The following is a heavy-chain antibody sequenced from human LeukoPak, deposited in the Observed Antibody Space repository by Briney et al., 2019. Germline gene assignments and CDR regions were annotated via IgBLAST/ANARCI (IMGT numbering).Heavy chain of an antibody. J-gene: IGHJ4*02. D-gene: IGHD5-12*01. V-gene: IGHV4-34*01. CDR1: NGSFSGYY. Sequence: SETLSLTCSVYNGSFSGYYWSWIRQPPGKGLEWIGEIHRNGNTKYNPSLKSRVTISGDTSENQFSLKLNSVTAADTAVYYCVVDRTYGGPLRGQGTLVTVSS. CDR3: VVDRTYGGPL. CDR2: IHRNGNT.